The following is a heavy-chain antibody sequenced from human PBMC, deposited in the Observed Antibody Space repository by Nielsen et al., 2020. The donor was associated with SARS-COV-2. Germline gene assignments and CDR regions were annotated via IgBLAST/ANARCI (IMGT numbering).Heavy chain of an antibody. CDR2: ISYDGNNK. Sequence: GESLKISCEASGFTFSTYGIHWVRQAPGKGLEWLALISYDGNNKYYADSVKGRFTISRDNSKNTLYLQMNSLRAEDTAIYYCAKGTVLDYWGQGTLVTVSS. V-gene: IGHV3-30*18. CDR3: AKGTVLDY. J-gene: IGHJ4*02. CDR1: GFTFSTYG. D-gene: IGHD1-1*01.